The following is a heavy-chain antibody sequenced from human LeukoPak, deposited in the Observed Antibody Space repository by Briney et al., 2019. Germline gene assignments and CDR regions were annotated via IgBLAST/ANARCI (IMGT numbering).Heavy chain of an antibody. V-gene: IGHV3-21*04. J-gene: IGHJ6*03. CDR1: GFTFSSDS. D-gene: IGHD3-10*01. CDR3: ASGSGSYRTPYYYMDV. CDR2: ISSGSTYI. Sequence: GGSLRLSCAASGFTFSSDSMNWVRQAPGKGLEWVPSISSGSTYIYYADSVKGRFTISRDNAKNSLYLQMNSLRAEDTAVYYCASGSGSYRTPYYYMDVWGTGTTVTVSS.